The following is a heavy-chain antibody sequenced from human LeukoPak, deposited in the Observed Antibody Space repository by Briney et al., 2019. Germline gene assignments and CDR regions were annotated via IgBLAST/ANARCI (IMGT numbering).Heavy chain of an antibody. CDR3: ARARRDGYNLGPGY. CDR2: IKQDGSEK. J-gene: IGHJ4*02. V-gene: IGHV3-7*01. Sequence: PGGSLRLSCAASGFTFSSYWMSWVRQAPGKGLEWVANIKQDGSEKYYVDSVKGRFTISRDNAKNSLYLQMNSLRAEDTAVYYCARARRDGYNLGPGYWSQGTLVTVSS. D-gene: IGHD5-24*01. CDR1: GFTFSSYW.